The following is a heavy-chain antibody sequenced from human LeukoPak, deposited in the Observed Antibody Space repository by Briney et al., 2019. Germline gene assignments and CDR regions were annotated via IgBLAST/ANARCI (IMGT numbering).Heavy chain of an antibody. D-gene: IGHD4-17*01. CDR1: GGTFSSYA. CDR3: AKGDYGDYGSQAFDI. V-gene: IGHV1-69*13. Sequence: ASVKVSCKASGGTFSSYAISWVRQAPGQGLEWMGGIIPIFGTANYAQKFQGRVTITADESTSTAYMELSSLRSEDTAVYYCAKGDYGDYGSQAFDIWGQGTMVTVSS. J-gene: IGHJ3*02. CDR2: IIPIFGTA.